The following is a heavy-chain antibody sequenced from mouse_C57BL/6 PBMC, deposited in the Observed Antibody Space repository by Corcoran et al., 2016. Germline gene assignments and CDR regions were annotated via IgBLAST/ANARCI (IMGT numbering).Heavy chain of an antibody. J-gene: IGHJ2*01. CDR1: GYTFTTYG. V-gene: IGHV9-3*01. CDR3: ARWAYDYDGYFDY. D-gene: IGHD2-4*01. Sequence: QIQLVQSGPELKKPGETVKISCKASGYTFTTYGMSWVKQAPGKCLKWMGWINTYSGVPTYADDFKGRFAFSLETSASTAYLQINNLKNEDTATYFCARWAYDYDGYFDYWGQGTTLTVSS. CDR2: INTYSGVP.